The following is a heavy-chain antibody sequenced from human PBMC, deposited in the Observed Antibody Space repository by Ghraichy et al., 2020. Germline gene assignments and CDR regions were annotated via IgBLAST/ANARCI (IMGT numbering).Heavy chain of an antibody. J-gene: IGHJ2*01. CDR3: ARLALGVGWSFDL. V-gene: IGHV5-51*01. CDR1: GYSFTSYW. D-gene: IGHD3-16*01. Sequence: GESLNISCKGSGYSFTSYWIGWVRQMPGKGLEWMGIIYPGDSDTRYSPSFQGQVTISADKSTSTAYLQWSSLKASDTAMYYCARLALGVGWSFDLWGRGTLVTVSS. CDR2: IYPGDSDT.